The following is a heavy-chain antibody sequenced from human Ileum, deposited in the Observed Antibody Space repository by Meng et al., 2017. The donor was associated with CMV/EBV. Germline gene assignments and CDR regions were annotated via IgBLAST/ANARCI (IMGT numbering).Heavy chain of an antibody. CDR3: ARLNYYDSREFDY. CDR1: GGSIRNYY. J-gene: IGHJ4*02. D-gene: IGHD3-22*01. V-gene: IGHV4-4*07. Sequence: QVQLQDSGPGLVKPSETLSLTCTVSGGSIRNYYWSWIRQPAGKGLEWIGRIYTGGSPNYNPSLYSRVTMSLDTSKNQFPLKLNSVTAADTAVYYCARLNYYDSREFDYWGQGTLVTVSS. CDR2: IYTGGSP.